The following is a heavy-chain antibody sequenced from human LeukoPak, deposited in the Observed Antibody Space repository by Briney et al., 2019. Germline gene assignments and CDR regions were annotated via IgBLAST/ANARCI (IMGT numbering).Heavy chain of an antibody. D-gene: IGHD2-2*02. Sequence: GRSLRLSCAASVFTFSSYGMHWVRQAPGKGLEWVAVIWYGGSNKYYADSVKGRFTISRDNSKNTLYLQMNCLRAEDTAVCYCAREGCSSTSCYTSFDYWGQGTLVTVSS. J-gene: IGHJ4*02. V-gene: IGHV3-33*01. CDR2: IWYGGSNK. CDR3: AREGCSSTSCYTSFDY. CDR1: VFTFSSYG.